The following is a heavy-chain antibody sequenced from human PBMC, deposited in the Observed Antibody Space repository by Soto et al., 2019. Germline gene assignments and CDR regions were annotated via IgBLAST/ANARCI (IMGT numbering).Heavy chain of an antibody. V-gene: IGHV3-74*01. CDR1: SFTFNMYW. J-gene: IGHJ4*01. D-gene: IGHD3-10*01. CDR2: ISDDDIRT. CDR3: TRGTRHSSVGTGAC. Sequence: GGSLRVSCPASSFTFNMYWMHCIPKPHGEGLEWVSRISDDDIRTDYADSVKGRFTISRDNAKNTLYLQMNALRVEDTALYYCTRGTRHSSVGTGACWGPRPLVNVSA.